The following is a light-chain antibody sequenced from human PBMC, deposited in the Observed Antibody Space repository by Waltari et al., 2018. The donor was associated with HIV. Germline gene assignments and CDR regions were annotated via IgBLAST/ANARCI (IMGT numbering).Light chain of an antibody. Sequence: QAVVTQEPSLTVSPGGTVTLTCGSSTGAVTSGHYPYWFQQKPSQAPRTLIYDTNTKHSWTPARFSGSLLGGKAALTLSGAQPEDEAEYYCLLSYSGTRVFGGGTKLTVL. J-gene: IGLJ3*02. CDR2: DTN. CDR1: TGAVTSGHY. V-gene: IGLV7-46*01. CDR3: LLSYSGTRV.